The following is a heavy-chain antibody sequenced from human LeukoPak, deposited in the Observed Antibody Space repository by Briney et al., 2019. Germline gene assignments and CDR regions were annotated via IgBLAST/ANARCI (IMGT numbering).Heavy chain of an antibody. CDR3: ARAMSTFGGVRNYFDS. CDR2: INDNGAGT. Sequence: GGSLRLSCAASGFTFSSYAMSWVRQAPGKGLKWVSTINDNGAGTYYADSVNGRFRISRDNAKSSLDLEMNSLRAEDTAVYYCARAMSTFGGVRNYFDSWGQGTLVTVSS. J-gene: IGHJ4*02. CDR1: GFTFSSYA. D-gene: IGHD3-16*01. V-gene: IGHV3-23*01.